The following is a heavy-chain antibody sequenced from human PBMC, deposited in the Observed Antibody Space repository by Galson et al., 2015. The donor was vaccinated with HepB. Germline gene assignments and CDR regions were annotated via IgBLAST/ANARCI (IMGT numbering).Heavy chain of an antibody. J-gene: IGHJ4*02. CDR1: GGSVSSGSYY. D-gene: IGHD2-21*02. CDR3: AGGGDPYYFDY. CDR2: IYYSGST. V-gene: IGHV4-61*01. Sequence: TLSLTCTVSGGSVSSGSYYWSWIRQPPGKGLEWIGYIYYSGSTTYNPSLKSRVTISVDTSKNQFSLKLSSVTAVDTAVFYCAGGGDPYYFDYWGQGTLVTVSS.